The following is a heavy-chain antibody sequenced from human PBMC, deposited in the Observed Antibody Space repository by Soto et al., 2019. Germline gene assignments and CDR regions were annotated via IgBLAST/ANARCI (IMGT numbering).Heavy chain of an antibody. V-gene: IGHV4-39*01. CDR3: YIDGY. Sequence: QVQLQESGPGLVKPSETLSLTCTVSGDSIRSSSHYWAWNRQPPGKGLEWIGGFDYGGSPYYNSSLKSRVTMSVDTSKNQFSLNLNSVTAADTAVYYCYIDGYWGQGTLVTVSS. D-gene: IGHD2-15*01. J-gene: IGHJ4*02. CDR2: FDYGGSP. CDR1: GDSIRSSSHY.